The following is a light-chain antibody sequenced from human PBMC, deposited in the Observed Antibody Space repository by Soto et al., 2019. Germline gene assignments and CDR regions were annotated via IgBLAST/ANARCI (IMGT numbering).Light chain of an antibody. CDR1: SSDIGGYNY. CDR3: SAYTSTSTLVL. Sequence: QSALTQPPSASGSPGQSVTISCTGTSSDIGGYNYVSWYQQHPGKAPKLMIYEVSNRPSGVSYRFSGSKSGNTASLTISGLQAEEEEDYYCSAYTSTSTLVLFGGGTKLTVL. V-gene: IGLV2-14*01. J-gene: IGLJ2*01. CDR2: EVS.